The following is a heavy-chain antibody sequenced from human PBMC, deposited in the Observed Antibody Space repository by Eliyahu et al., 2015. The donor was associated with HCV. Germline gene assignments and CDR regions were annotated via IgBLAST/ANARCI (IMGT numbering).Heavy chain of an antibody. J-gene: IGHJ4*02. D-gene: IGHD3-10*01. CDR1: GFTFSSYG. CDR2: IWYDGSYK. V-gene: IGHV3-33*01. Sequence: QVQLVESGGGVVQPGRSLRLSCAASGFTFSSYGMHWVRQAPGKGLEWVAVIWYDGSYKYYADSVKGRFTISRDNSKNRLYLEMDSLRAEDTAFYYCARVGSYGSGSYYHGYFDSWGQGTLVSVSS. CDR3: ARVGSYGSGSYYHGYFDS.